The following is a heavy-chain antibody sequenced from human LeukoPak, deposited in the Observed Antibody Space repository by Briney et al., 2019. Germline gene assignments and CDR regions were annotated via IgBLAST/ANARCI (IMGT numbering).Heavy chain of an antibody. Sequence: GGSLRLSCAASGFTFSSCGFHWVRQAPGKGLEWMAVIWYDGTHKYYADSVKGRLTISRDNSKNTVYLQMNSLRAEDTAVYYCVKDRGDGYRGFDYWGQGTLVTVSS. D-gene: IGHD5-24*01. CDR1: GFTFSSCG. V-gene: IGHV3-33*06. CDR3: VKDRGDGYRGFDY. CDR2: IWYDGTHK. J-gene: IGHJ4*02.